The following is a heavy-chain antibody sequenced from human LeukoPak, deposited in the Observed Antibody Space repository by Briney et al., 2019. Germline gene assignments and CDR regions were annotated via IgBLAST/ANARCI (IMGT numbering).Heavy chain of an antibody. V-gene: IGHV3-48*03. J-gene: IGHJ3*02. Sequence: GGSLRLSCAASEFTFSSYEMNWVRQAPGKCLEWVSYISSSGSTIYYADSVKGRFTISRDNAKNSLYLQMNSLRAEDTAVYYCAGSSNDAFDIWGQGTMVTVSS. CDR1: EFTFSSYE. CDR2: ISSSGSTI. D-gene: IGHD2-15*01. CDR3: AGSSNDAFDI.